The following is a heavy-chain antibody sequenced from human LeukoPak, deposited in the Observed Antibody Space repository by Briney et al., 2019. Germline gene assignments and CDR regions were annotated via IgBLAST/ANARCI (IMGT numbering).Heavy chain of an antibody. CDR2: ISAYNGHT. Sequence: ASVKVSCKASGYTFTRYGISWVRQAPGQRLEWLGWISAYNGHTNYTQKLQGRVTMTTDTSTSTAYMELRSLRSDDTAVYYCARTGYDFWSGYPPLDYWGQGTLVTVSS. V-gene: IGHV1-18*01. CDR1: GYTFTRYG. D-gene: IGHD3-3*01. J-gene: IGHJ4*02. CDR3: ARTGYDFWSGYPPLDY.